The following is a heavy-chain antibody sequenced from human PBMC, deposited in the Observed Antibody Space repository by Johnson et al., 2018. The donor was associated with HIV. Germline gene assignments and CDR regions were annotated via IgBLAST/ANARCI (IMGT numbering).Heavy chain of an antibody. Sequence: VQLVESGGCLVQPGRSLRLSCAASGFTFDDYAMHWVRQAPGKGLEWVSGISWNSGSIGYADSVKGRFTISRDNAKNSLYLQMNSLRAEDTALYYCAKDGKTERRYSSSSVLNAFDIWGQGTMVTVSS. J-gene: IGHJ3*02. CDR2: ISWNSGSI. CDR3: AKDGKTERRYSSSSVLNAFDI. D-gene: IGHD6-6*01. V-gene: IGHV3-9*01. CDR1: GFTFDDYA.